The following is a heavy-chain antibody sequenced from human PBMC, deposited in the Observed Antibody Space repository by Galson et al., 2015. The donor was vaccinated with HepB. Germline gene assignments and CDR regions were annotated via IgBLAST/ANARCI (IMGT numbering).Heavy chain of an antibody. CDR3: ARYSPGNTGVNYYSNL. V-gene: IGHV5-51*03. J-gene: IGHJ2*01. CDR1: GYSFTNYW. D-gene: IGHD1-7*01. CDR2: IYPGDSHT. Sequence: QSGAEVKKPGESLQISCKGSGYSFTNYWIGWVRQMPGKGLEWMGIIYPGDSHTIYSPSFQGQVSLSADKSINTAYLQWSSLKASDTAMYYCARYSPGNTGVNYYSNLWGRGTLVTVSS.